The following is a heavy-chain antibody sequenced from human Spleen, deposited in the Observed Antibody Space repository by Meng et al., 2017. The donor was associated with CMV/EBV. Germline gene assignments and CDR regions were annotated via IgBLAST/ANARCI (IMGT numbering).Heavy chain of an antibody. D-gene: IGHD5-18*01. V-gene: IGHV3-30*02. Sequence: GGSLRLSCAAAAFNFRTYGMHWVRQPPGKGLEWVAFIRYDEKTKYYVDSVKGRFTISRDNSKNTLYLQMNSLGAEDTALYYCTKDIGYRYGPFDYWGQGTLVTVSS. J-gene: IGHJ4*02. CDR3: TKDIGYRYGPFDY. CDR2: IRYDEKTK. CDR1: AFNFRTYG.